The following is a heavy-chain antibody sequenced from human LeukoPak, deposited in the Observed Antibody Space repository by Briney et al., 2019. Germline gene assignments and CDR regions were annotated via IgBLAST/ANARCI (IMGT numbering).Heavy chain of an antibody. V-gene: IGHV4-4*02. Sequence: PSETLSLTCAVSGGSISSSNWWSWIRQPPGKGLEWIGEIHHSGSTNYNPSLKSRVTISVDKSKTQFSLKLSSVTAADTAVYFCARGPYSYDSSGAFDIWGQGTMVTVSS. CDR3: ARGPYSYDSSGAFDI. J-gene: IGHJ3*02. CDR1: GGSISSSNW. D-gene: IGHD3-22*01. CDR2: IHHSGST.